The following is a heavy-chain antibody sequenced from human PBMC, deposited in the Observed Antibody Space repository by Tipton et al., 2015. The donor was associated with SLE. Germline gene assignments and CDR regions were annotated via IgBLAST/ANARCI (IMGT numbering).Heavy chain of an antibody. V-gene: IGHV3-48*03. D-gene: IGHD6-19*01. CDR1: GFTFSTYE. CDR2: ISNSGNNV. Sequence: SLRLSCAASGFTFSTYEMNWVRQAPGRGLEWVSYISNSGNNVYYADSVKGRFTISRDNAKNSLYLQMNSLRAEDTAVYYCARGRAAVAGPLVWGQGTLVTVSS. CDR3: ARGRAAVAGPLV. J-gene: IGHJ4*02.